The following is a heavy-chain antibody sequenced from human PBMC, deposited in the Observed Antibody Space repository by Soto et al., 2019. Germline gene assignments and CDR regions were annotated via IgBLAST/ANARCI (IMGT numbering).Heavy chain of an antibody. CDR1: GFTFSDYG. CDR2: LSHHSYKK. CDR3: AKDWVGGSNRYYLEY. J-gene: IGHJ4*02. D-gene: IGHD1-26*01. Sequence: GGSLRLSCAASGFTFSDYGLHWVRQAPGKGLEWVAFLSHHSYKKYYAVSVKGRFTVSRDNSKNTLYLQMNSLRTEDTAVYYCAKDWVGGSNRYYLEYWGQGTPVTVSS. V-gene: IGHV3-30*18.